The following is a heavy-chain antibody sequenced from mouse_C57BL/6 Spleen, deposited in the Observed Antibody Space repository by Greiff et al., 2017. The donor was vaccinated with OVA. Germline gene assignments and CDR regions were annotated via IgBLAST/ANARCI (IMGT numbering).Heavy chain of an antibody. CDR2: ISYDGSN. V-gene: IGHV3-6*01. CDR3: AREWGGYDY. CDR1: GYSITSGYY. Sequence: EVKVEESGPGLVKPSQSLSLTCSVTGYSITSGYYWNWIRQFPGNKLEWMGYISYDGSNNYNPSLKNRISITRDTSKNQFFLKLNSVTTEDTATYYCAREWGGYDYWGQGTTLTVSS. J-gene: IGHJ2*01.